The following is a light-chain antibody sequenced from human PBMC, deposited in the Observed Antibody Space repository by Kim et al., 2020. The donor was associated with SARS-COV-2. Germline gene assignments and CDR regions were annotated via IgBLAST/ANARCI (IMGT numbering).Light chain of an antibody. J-gene: IGKJ1*01. CDR2: DAS. V-gene: IGKV1-5*01. CDR1: QSISSW. Sequence: DIQMTQSPSTLSAPVGDRVTITCRASQSISSWLAWYQQKPGKAPKLLIYDASSLESGVPSRFSGSGSGTEFTLTISSLQPDDFATYYCQQYPWTFGQGTKVDIK. CDR3: QQYPWT.